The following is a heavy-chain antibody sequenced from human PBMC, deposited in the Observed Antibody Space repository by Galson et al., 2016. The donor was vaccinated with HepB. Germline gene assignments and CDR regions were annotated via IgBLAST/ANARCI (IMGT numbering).Heavy chain of an antibody. D-gene: IGHD4-17*01. CDR2: IDPDDSYT. Sequence: QSGAEVKEPGESLRISCQGSGYRLTDYWITWVRQVPGKGLQWMGRIDPDDSYTNYSPSFQGHVTISVGKSINTAYLQWSTLKASDTAIYYCARALEYGSRNYYDYYAMDVWGPGTTVIVSS. V-gene: IGHV5-10-1*01. J-gene: IGHJ6*02. CDR3: ARALEYGSRNYYDYYAMDV. CDR1: GYRLTDYW.